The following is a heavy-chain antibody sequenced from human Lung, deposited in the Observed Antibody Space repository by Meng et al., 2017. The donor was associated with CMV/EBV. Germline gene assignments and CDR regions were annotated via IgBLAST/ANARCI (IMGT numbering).Heavy chain of an antibody. J-gene: IGHJ5*02. CDR3: ARASYGSGSPLGESWFDP. V-gene: IGHV4-31*03. D-gene: IGHD3-10*01. Sequence: VQLQESAPGLVKPPQTLSLTCTVSGGSISSGGYYWSWIRQHPGKGLEWTGYIHSSGSTYYHPSLRSRLTISVDTSKNQFSLKLSSVTAADTAVYYCARASYGSGSPLGESWFDPWGQGTLVTVSS. CDR2: IHSSGST. CDR1: GGSISSGGYY.